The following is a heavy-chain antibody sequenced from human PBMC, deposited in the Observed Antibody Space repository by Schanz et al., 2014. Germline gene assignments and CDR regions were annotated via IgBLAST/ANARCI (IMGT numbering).Heavy chain of an antibody. Sequence: QVQLVESGGGVVQPGRSLRLSCAASGFNFGDYYMTWVRQAPGKGLVWVSRIISDGSVTNYADSVKGRFTISRDSAKNSLYLQMNSLRAEDTAVYYCARQRSYFYAMDVWGQGTTVTVSS. CDR1: GFNFGDYY. CDR3: ARQRSYFYAMDV. J-gene: IGHJ6*02. CDR2: IISDGSVT. V-gene: IGHV3-11*01.